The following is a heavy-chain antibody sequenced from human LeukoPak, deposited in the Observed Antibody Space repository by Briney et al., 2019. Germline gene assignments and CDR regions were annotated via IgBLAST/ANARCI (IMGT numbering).Heavy chain of an antibody. J-gene: IGHJ4*02. CDR1: GYSISSGYY. V-gene: IGHV4-38-2*02. Sequence: SETLSLTCTVSGYSISSGYYWGWIRQPPGKGLEWIGSIYHSGSTYYNPSLKSRVTISVDTSKNQFSLKLSSVTAADTAVYYCARVGSGTSIAVAGLDYWGQGTLVTVSS. CDR3: ARVGSGTSIAVAGLDY. D-gene: IGHD6-19*01. CDR2: IYHSGST.